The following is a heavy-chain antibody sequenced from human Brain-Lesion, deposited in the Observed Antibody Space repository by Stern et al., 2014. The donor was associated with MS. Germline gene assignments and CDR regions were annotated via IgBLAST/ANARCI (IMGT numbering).Heavy chain of an antibody. CDR3: ARFPASRPHVFDS. V-gene: IGHV4-4*02. D-gene: IGHD6-13*01. CDR1: GGSISSSNW. CDR2: SDHSGST. Sequence: QLVQSGPGLVKPSGTLSLTCAVSGGSISSSNWWSWVRQSPGKGLEWIGESDHSGSTIYHPSLKSRVTLSEDKSKTRFPLTLRSVTAADTAVYFCARFPASRPHVFDSWGQGTLVTVSS. J-gene: IGHJ4*02.